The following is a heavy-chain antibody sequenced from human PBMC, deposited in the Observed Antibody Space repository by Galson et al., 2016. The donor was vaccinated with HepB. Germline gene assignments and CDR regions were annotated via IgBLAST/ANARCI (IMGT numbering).Heavy chain of an antibody. CDR2: IHYSGST. CDR3: AAYSYVHNFFDY. Sequence: QVQLQESGPGLVKPSETLSLTCTVSGGSISTCYWSWIRQAPGKGLEYIGYIHYSGSTHYKPSLKSRATISVDTSKNQFSLKLSSVTAADTAVYYCAAYSYVHNFFDYWSQGTLVTVSS. J-gene: IGHJ4*02. D-gene: IGHD3-16*02. CDR1: GGSISTCY. V-gene: IGHV4-59*01.